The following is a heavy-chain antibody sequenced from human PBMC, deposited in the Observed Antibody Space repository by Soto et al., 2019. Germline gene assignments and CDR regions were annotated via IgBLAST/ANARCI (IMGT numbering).Heavy chain of an antibody. CDR1: GFSLTTSGVG. J-gene: IGHJ4*02. D-gene: IGHD5-18*01. CDR2: IYWDDDK. CDR3: AHRGYMYGNWDHGYFDY. Sequence: QITLKESGPTRVRPTQTPALTCTFSGFSLTTSGVGVGWIRKTPGKSLEWLAVIYWDDDKRYSPSLKSRLTITNDTSQNQVVLTMDDMDPVDTATYFCAHRGYMYGNWDHGYFDYWGQGTLVTVSS. V-gene: IGHV2-5*02.